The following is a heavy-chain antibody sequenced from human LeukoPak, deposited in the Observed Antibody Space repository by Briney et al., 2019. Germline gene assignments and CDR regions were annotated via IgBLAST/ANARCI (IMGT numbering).Heavy chain of an antibody. Sequence: ASVKVSCKASGYDFTSVGITWVRQAPGQGLEWMGWISPYNGDTRYVQKLQGRVTMTTDTSTSTAYMELRSLRFDNTAVFYCARAGSGSGWYFDYWGQGTLVTVSS. CDR3: ARAGSGSGWYFDY. V-gene: IGHV1-18*01. CDR1: GYDFTSVG. D-gene: IGHD6-19*01. J-gene: IGHJ4*02. CDR2: ISPYNGDT.